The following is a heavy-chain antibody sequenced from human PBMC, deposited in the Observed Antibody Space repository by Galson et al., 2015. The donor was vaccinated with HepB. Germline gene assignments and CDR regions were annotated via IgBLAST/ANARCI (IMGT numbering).Heavy chain of an antibody. J-gene: IGHJ6*03. CDR2: ISASGTST. Sequence: SLRLSCAASGFMFRIYAMTWVRQAPGKGLEWVSGISASGTSTYYADSMKGRFTISRDSSSNTLYLQMNSLRAEDTALYYCAKDPGGYPEYYMDVWGKGTTVTVSS. D-gene: IGHD3-22*01. V-gene: IGHV3-23*01. CDR3: AKDPGGYPEYYMDV. CDR1: GFMFRIYA.